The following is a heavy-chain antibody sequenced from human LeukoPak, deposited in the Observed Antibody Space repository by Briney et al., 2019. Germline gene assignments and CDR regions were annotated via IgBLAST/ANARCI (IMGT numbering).Heavy chain of an antibody. V-gene: IGHV3-30*18. CDR2: ISYDGSNT. D-gene: IGHD3-10*01. J-gene: IGHJ4*02. CDR1: GFTFNNYG. CDR3: AKEARITMVRGVINY. Sequence: GGSLRLSCAASGFTFNNYGVHWVRQAPGKGLEWVAIISYDGSNTYYADSVKGRFTISRDNSKNTLYLQMNSLRAEDTAVYYCAKEARITMVRGVINYWGQGTLVTVSS.